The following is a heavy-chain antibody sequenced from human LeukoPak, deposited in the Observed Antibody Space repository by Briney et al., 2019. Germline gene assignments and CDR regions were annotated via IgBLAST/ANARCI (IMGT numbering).Heavy chain of an antibody. CDR3: ARGRRQNIVVVPAATINFDY. D-gene: IGHD2-2*01. CDR1: GGSFSGYY. V-gene: IGHV4-34*01. CDR2: INHSGST. Sequence: SEILSLTCAVYGGSFSGYYWSWIRQPPGKGLEWIGEINHSGSTNYNPSLKNRVTISVDTSKNQFSLKLSSVTAADTAVYYCARGRRQNIVVVPAATINFDYWGQGTLVTVSS. J-gene: IGHJ4*02.